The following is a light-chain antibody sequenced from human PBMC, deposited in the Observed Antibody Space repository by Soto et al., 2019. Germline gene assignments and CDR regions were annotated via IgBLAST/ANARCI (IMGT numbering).Light chain of an antibody. CDR1: QSVSSN. CDR3: QQYNNWPPYT. J-gene: IGKJ2*01. Sequence: EIVMTQSPATLSVSPGERATLSCRASQSVSSNLAWYQQIPGQAPRPLIYGASTRATGIPARFSGSGSGTDFTLTISSLQSEDFAVYYCQQYNNWPPYTFGQGTKLEIK. CDR2: GAS. V-gene: IGKV3-15*01.